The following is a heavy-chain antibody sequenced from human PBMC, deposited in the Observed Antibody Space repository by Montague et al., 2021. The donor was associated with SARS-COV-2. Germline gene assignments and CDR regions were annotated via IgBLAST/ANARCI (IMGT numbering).Heavy chain of an antibody. J-gene: IGHJ3*02. CDR2: IYWDDDK. CDR1: GFSLSTSGVG. Sequence: PALVKPTQTLTLTCTFSGFSLSTSGVGVGWTRQPPGKALEWLALIYWDDDKRYSPSLKSRLTITKDTSKNQVVLTMTNMDPVDTATYYCAHDRVTMIAVAKADAFDIWGQGTMVTVSS. V-gene: IGHV2-5*02. D-gene: IGHD3-22*01. CDR3: AHDRVTMIAVAKADAFDI.